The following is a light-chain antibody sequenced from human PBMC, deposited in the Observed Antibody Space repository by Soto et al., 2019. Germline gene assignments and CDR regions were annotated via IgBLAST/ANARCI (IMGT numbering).Light chain of an antibody. Sequence: ETVMTQSPATLSVSPGERGTLSCRASQSVSSSLAWYQQKPGQAPRLLIYGAYTRATGIPARFSGSGSGTEFTLTINSLQSEDFAVYYCQQYNNWWTFGQGTKVDIK. J-gene: IGKJ1*01. CDR2: GAY. V-gene: IGKV3-15*01. CDR3: QQYNNWWT. CDR1: QSVSSS.